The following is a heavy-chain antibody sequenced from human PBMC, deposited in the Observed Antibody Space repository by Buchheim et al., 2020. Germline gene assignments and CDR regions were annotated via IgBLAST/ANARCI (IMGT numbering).Heavy chain of an antibody. J-gene: IGHJ3*02. Sequence: QVQLVESGGGVVQPGRSLRLSCAASGFTFSSYGMHWVRQAPGKGLEWVAFIRYDGSNKYYADSVKGRFTISRDNSKNTLYLQMNSLRAEDTAVYYCAKDRATVKFGDAFDIWGQGT. CDR2: IRYDGSNK. D-gene: IGHD4-17*01. V-gene: IGHV3-30*02. CDR3: AKDRATVKFGDAFDI. CDR1: GFTFSSYG.